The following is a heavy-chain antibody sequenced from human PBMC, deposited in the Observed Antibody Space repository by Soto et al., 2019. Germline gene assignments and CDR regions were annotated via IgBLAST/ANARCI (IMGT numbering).Heavy chain of an antibody. CDR1: GYTFTSSS. Sequence: GASVKVSCKASGYTFTSSSMHWVRQAPGQRLEWMGWINAGNGNTKYSQKFQGRVTITRDTSASTAYMELSSLRSEDTAVYYCSRDPSYYGMAVWGQGTTVTVSS. V-gene: IGHV1-3*01. CDR3: SRDPSYYGMAV. CDR2: INAGNGNT. J-gene: IGHJ6*02.